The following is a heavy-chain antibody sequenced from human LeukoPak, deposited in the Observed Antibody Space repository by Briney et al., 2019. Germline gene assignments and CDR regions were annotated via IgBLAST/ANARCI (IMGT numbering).Heavy chain of an antibody. CDR2: IYYSGST. J-gene: IGHJ3*02. Sequence: SETLSLTCTVSGGSIRSNYYWGWIRQPPGKGLEWIGSIYYSGSTYYNPSLKSRVTISVDTSKNQFSLKLSSVTAADTAVYYCARDLRIVGATGAFDIWGQGTMVTVSS. D-gene: IGHD1-26*01. V-gene: IGHV4-39*07. CDR1: GGSIRSNYY. CDR3: ARDLRIVGATGAFDI.